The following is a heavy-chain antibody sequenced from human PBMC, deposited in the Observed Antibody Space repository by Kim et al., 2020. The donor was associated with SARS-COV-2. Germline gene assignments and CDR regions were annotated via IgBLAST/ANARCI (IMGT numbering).Heavy chain of an antibody. Sequence: GGSLRLSCAASGFTFSSYWMSWVRQAPGKGLEWVANIKQDGSEKYYVDSVKGRFTISRDNAKNSLYLQMNSLRAEDTAVYYCARGGPEVLLWFGELWNSHVAFDIWGQGTMVTVSS. CDR1: GFTFSSYW. CDR3: ARGGPEVLLWFGELWNSHVAFDI. J-gene: IGHJ3*02. D-gene: IGHD3-10*01. V-gene: IGHV3-7*01. CDR2: IKQDGSEK.